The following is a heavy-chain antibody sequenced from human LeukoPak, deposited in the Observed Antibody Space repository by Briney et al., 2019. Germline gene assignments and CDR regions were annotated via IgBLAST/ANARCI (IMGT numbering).Heavy chain of an antibody. CDR2: IIPIFGTA. D-gene: IGHD3-10*01. CDR1: GYTFTGYY. CDR3: ARDEGAWFGELKGWFDP. V-gene: IGHV1-69*06. Sequence: ASVKVSCKASGYTFTGYYMHWVRQAPGQGLEWMGGIIPIFGTANYAQKFQGRVTITADKSTSTAYMELSSLRSEDTAVYYCARDEGAWFGELKGWFDPWGQGTLVTVSS. J-gene: IGHJ5*02.